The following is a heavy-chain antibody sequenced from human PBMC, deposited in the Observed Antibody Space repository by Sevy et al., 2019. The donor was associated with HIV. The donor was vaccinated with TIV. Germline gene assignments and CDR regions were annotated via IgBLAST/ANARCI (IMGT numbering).Heavy chain of an antibody. CDR1: EFTFSTYA. D-gene: IGHD2-15*01. CDR2: ISGRGGST. J-gene: IGHJ3*02. V-gene: IGHV3-23*01. CDR3: AKVDCSGGTCDSGAFEI. Sequence: GGSLRLSCAASEFTFSTYAMNWVRQAPGKGLEWVSDISGRGGSTDYADSVKGRFTISRDNSKNMMYLQMNSLRTEDTAIYYCAKVDCSGGTCDSGAFEIWGQGTMVTISS.